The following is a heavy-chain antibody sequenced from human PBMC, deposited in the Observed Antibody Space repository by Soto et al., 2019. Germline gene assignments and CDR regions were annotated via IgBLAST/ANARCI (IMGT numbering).Heavy chain of an antibody. CDR1: GYSFTSYW. CDR3: ARVEYYYDSSGSQEKVWFDP. D-gene: IGHD3-22*01. V-gene: IGHV5-10-1*01. J-gene: IGHJ5*02. CDR2: IDPSDSYT. Sequence: GESLKISCKGSGYSFTSYWISWVRQMPGKGLEWMGRIDPSDSYTTYSPSFKGHVTISADKSISTAYLQWSSLKASDTAIYYCARVEYYYDSSGSQEKVWFDPWGQGTLVTVSS.